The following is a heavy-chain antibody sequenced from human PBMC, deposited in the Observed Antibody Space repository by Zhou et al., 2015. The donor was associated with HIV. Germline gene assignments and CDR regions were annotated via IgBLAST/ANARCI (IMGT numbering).Heavy chain of an antibody. CDR2: ISGSAVDT. CDR3: AKDLMAATTGDRAWFDP. Sequence: VQLVESGGGVVQPGRSLRLSCAASGFTFSSYAMHWVRQAPGRGLEWVSGISGSAVDTYYADSVKGRFAISRDNSRNTLYLQMNRLRADDTAIYYCAKDLMAATTGDRAWFDPWGQGNPGHRLL. CDR1: GFTFSSYA. V-gene: IGHV3-23*04. J-gene: IGHJ5*02. D-gene: IGHD1-1*01.